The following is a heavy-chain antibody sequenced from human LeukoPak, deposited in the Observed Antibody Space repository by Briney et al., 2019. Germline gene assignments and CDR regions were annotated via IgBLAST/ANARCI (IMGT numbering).Heavy chain of an antibody. CDR1: GYTFTSYD. CDR2: MNPNSGNT. Sequence: GASVKVSCKASGYTFTSYDIKWVRQATGQGLEWMGWMNPNSGNTGYAQKFQGRVTMTRNTSISTAYMELSSLRSEDTAVYYCARGHYDYVWGSYRPSSDYWGQGTLVTVSS. V-gene: IGHV1-8*01. CDR3: ARGHYDYVWGSYRPSSDY. D-gene: IGHD3-16*02. J-gene: IGHJ4*02.